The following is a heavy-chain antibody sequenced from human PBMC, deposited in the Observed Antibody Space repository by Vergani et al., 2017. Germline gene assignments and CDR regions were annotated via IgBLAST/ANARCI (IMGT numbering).Heavy chain of an antibody. CDR2: IIPILGIA. D-gene: IGHD3-10*01. CDR3: ARNRGQKAPQGAFDI. Sequence: QVQLVQSGAEVKKPGASVKVSCKASGGTFSSYAISWVRQAPRQGLEWMGRIIPILGIANYAQKFQGRVTITADKSTSTAYMELSSLRSEDTAVYYCARNRGQKAPQGAFDIWGQGTMVTVSS. CDR1: GGTFSSYA. J-gene: IGHJ3*02. V-gene: IGHV1-69*09.